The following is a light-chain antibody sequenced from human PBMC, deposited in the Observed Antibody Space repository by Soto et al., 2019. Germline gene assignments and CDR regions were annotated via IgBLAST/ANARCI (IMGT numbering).Light chain of an antibody. CDR3: HQYNSWPRGT. V-gene: IGKV3-11*01. CDR2: ATS. Sequence: EIVLTQSPAILSLSPGERATLSCRASQSVSTYLTWYQQKPGQAPRLLIYATSNRATGIPARFSGSGSGTDFTLTISSLEPEDSAVYYCHQYNSWPRGTFGPGTKVEIK. J-gene: IGKJ3*01. CDR1: QSVSTY.